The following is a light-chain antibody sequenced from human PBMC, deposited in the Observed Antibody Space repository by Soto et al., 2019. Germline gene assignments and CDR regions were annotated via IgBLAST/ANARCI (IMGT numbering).Light chain of an antibody. CDR3: QHYGTSRT. V-gene: IGKV3-20*01. CDR2: DAS. J-gene: IGKJ1*01. Sequence: EIVLTQSPATLSLSPGERATLSCRASQSVSSYLAWYQQKPGQAPRLLIFDASTRATGIPDRFTGSGSGTDFTLTVNRLEPEDFAVYYCQHYGTSRTFGQGTKVDI. CDR1: QSVSSY.